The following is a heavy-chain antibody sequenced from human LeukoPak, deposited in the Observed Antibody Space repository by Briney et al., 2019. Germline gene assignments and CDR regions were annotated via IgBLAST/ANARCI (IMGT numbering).Heavy chain of an antibody. CDR3: VKGRYGSSQYLGDY. V-gene: IGHV3-23*01. CDR1: GFTFSSYA. J-gene: IGHJ4*02. CDR2: ISGNGGST. D-gene: IGHD6-6*01. Sequence: PGGSLRLSCAASGFTFSSYAMSWVRQAPGKGLEWVSAISGNGGSTFYADSVKGRFTISRDNSKNTLYLQMNSLRAEDTAVYYCVKGRYGSSQYLGDYWGQGTLVTVSS.